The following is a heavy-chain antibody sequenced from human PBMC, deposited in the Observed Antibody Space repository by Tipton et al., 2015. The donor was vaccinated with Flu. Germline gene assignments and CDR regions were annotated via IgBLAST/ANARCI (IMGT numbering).Heavy chain of an antibody. D-gene: IGHD1-7*01. CDR2: INPTNGDT. CDR1: GYNFTGFY. J-gene: IGHJ6*02. V-gene: IGHV1-2*02. Sequence: QLVQSGAEVKKPGSSVKVSCKASGYNFTGFYVHWVRQAPGQGLEWMGWINPTNGDTKYAQKFQDRITMTRDTSISTAHMELSRVKSDDTAVYYCARDSPSCMRTSCQSEGLDVWGQGTTVTVSS. CDR3: ARDSPSCMRTSCQSEGLDV.